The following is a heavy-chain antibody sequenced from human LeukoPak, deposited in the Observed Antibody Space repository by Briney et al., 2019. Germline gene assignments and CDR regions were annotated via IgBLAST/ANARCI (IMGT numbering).Heavy chain of an antibody. Sequence: GASVKVSCKASGGTFISYALSWVRQAPGEGLEWMGGIIPIFGTANFAQKFQGRVTITTDESTSTAYMELSSLRSEDTAVYYCARVSSGYLQLYYYYYGMDVWGQGTTVTVSS. V-gene: IGHV1-69*05. J-gene: IGHJ6*02. CDR1: GGTFISYA. D-gene: IGHD3-22*01. CDR2: IIPIFGTA. CDR3: ARVSSGYLQLYYYYYGMDV.